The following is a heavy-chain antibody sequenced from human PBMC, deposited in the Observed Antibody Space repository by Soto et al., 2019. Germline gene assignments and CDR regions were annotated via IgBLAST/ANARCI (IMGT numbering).Heavy chain of an antibody. V-gene: IGHV3-21*04. J-gene: IGHJ6*02. Sequence: GGSLRLSCAASGFTFSSYNMNWVRQAPGKGLEWVSSISSSSSYIYYADSVKGRFTISRDNSKNTLYLQMNSLRAEDTAVYYCAKEIGPLGMDVWGQGTTVTVSS. CDR1: GFTFSSYN. CDR3: AKEIGPLGMDV. CDR2: ISSSSSYI.